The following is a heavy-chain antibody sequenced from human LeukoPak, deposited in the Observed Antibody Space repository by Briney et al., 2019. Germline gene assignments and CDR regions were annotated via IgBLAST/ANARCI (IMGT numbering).Heavy chain of an antibody. D-gene: IGHD6-6*01. J-gene: IGHJ5*02. Sequence: GGSLRLSCAASGFTFSSFSMNWVRQAPGKGLEWVSSISSGSSYIYYADSVKGRFTISRDNAKNSLYLQMNSLRAENTAVYYCARPPFEYSSSSGWFDPWGQGTLVTVSS. CDR3: ARPPFEYSSSSGWFDP. V-gene: IGHV3-21*01. CDR1: GFTFSSFS. CDR2: ISSGSSYI.